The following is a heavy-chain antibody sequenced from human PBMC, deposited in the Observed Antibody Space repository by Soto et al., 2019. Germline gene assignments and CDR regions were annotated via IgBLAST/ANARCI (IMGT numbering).Heavy chain of an antibody. Sequence: QVELVQPGAEVKKPGASVKVSCKVSGYTLTELSMHWVRQAPGKGLEWMGVFDAEDGAASYAQNFQGRVTMTVDTSTDTAYMEVTSLRSEDTAVYYCATDLFPDYADAWVTFRPADYWGQGTQVTVSS. D-gene: IGHD3-16*02. V-gene: IGHV1-24*01. CDR1: GYTLTELS. CDR2: FDAEDGAA. J-gene: IGHJ4*02. CDR3: ATDLFPDYADAWVTFRPADY.